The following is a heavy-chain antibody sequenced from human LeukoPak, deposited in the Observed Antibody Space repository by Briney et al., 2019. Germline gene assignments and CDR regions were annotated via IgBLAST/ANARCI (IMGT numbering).Heavy chain of an antibody. V-gene: IGHV3-21*04. J-gene: IGHJ5*02. CDR2: ISSSSNYI. D-gene: IGHD4-11*01. Sequence: GGSLRLSCAASGFTFSSYSMNWVRQAPGKGLEWVSSISSSSNYIYYADSVKGRFTISRDNAKNSLYLQMNSLRSEDTAVYYCARDSSNYPRGVWFDPWGQGTLVTVSS. CDR1: GFTFSSYS. CDR3: ARDSSNYPRGVWFDP.